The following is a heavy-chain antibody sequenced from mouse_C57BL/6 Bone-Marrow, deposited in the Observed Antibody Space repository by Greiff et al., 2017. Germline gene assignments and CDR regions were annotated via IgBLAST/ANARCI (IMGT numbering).Heavy chain of an antibody. CDR2: IDPSDSYT. J-gene: IGHJ2*01. V-gene: IGHV1-69*01. Sequence: VQLQQPGAELVMPGASVKLSCKASGYTFTRYWLHWVQQRPGQGLEWIGEIDPSDSYTNYNQKFKGKSTLTVAKSSSPAYMQLSSLTSEDSAVSYCGRGRGYYGRFDYWGQGTTLTVSS. D-gene: IGHD1-2*01. CDR1: GYTFTRYW. CDR3: GRGRGYYGRFDY.